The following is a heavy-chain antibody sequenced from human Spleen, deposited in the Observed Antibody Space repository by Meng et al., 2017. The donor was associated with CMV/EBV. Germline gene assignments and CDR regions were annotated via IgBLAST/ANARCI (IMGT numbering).Heavy chain of an antibody. CDR1: GFNFRIYG. D-gene: IGHD3-22*01. CDR3: AKLYYYDSSGFHGMDV. J-gene: IGHJ6*02. CDR2: IYSGGSST. V-gene: IGHV3-23*03. Sequence: GESLKISCATSGFNFRIYGMHWVRQAPGKGLEWVSVIYSGGSSTYYADSVKGRFTISRDNSKNTLYLQMNSLRAEDTAVYYCAKLYYYDSSGFHGMDVWGQGTTVTVSS.